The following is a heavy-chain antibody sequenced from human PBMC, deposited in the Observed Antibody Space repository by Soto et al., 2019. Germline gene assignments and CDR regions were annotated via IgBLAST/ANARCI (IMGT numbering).Heavy chain of an antibody. V-gene: IGHV3-33*01. D-gene: IGHD4-17*01. J-gene: IGHJ4*02. CDR2: MWFDGSKQ. Sequence: QVQLVESGGGVVQPGRSLRLSCVTSGFSFSRYGFHWVRQAPGKGLEWVAVMWFDGSKQYYVDSVKGRFTISRDNSKNTLYLQMNSQRADDTAVYYCARDPGVTNYYFDYWGQGALVTVSS. CDR1: GFSFSRYG. CDR3: ARDPGVTNYYFDY.